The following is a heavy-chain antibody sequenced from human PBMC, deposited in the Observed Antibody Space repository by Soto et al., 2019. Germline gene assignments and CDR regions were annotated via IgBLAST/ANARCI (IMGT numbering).Heavy chain of an antibody. V-gene: IGHV4-34*01. J-gene: IGHJ3*02. CDR3: ARVERGTATTVVDAFDI. CDR2: MSHSGGT. CDR1: GGFVSSGSYY. Sequence: QVQLQQWGAGLLKPSETLSLTCAVYGGFVSSGSYYWSWIRQPPGKGLEWIGEMSHSGGTHFNPSLKGRVTISVDTSKNQFSLKMSSVPAAATALYYCARVERGTATTVVDAFDIWGPGTMVTVSS. D-gene: IGHD1-1*01.